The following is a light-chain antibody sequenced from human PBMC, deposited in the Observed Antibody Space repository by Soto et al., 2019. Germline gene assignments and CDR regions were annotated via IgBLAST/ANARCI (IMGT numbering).Light chain of an antibody. CDR1: SSNIGSNP. J-gene: IGLJ1*01. V-gene: IGLV1-44*01. CDR3: AAWDDSLNGYV. Sequence: QSVLTQPPSASGTPGQRVTISFSGSSSNIGSNPVNWYQQLPGTAPKLLTYSNNQRPSGVPDRFSGSKSGTSASLAISGLQSEDEADYYCAAWDDSLNGYVFGTGTKLTVL. CDR2: SNN.